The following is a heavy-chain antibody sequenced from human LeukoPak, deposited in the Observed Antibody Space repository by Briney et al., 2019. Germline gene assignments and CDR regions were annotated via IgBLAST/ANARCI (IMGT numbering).Heavy chain of an antibody. V-gene: IGHV1-2*02. Sequence: ASVKVSCKASGYTFTDYYIHWVRQAPGQGLEWMGWINPDSGGTNYVQKFQGRVTMTRDTSISTAYMELSSLRSEDTAVYYCATVLPRGVISFDAFDIWGQGTMVTVSS. CDR2: INPDSGGT. CDR1: GYTFTDYY. CDR3: ATVLPRGVISFDAFDI. J-gene: IGHJ3*02. D-gene: IGHD3-10*01.